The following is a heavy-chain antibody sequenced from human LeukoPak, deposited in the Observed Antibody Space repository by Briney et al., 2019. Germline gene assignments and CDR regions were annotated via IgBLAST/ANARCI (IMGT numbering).Heavy chain of an antibody. V-gene: IGHV3-23*01. CDR2: ISGSGGST. D-gene: IGHD3-10*01. J-gene: IGHJ6*02. CDR1: GFTFSSYS. Sequence: GGSLRLSCAASGFTFSSYSMNWVRQAPGKGLEWVSAISGSGGSTYYADSVKGRFTISRDNSKNTLYLQMNSLRAEDTAVYYCAKDGYYGSGSYSWYIKYYYGMDVWGQGTTVTVSS. CDR3: AKDGYYGSGSYSWYIKYYYGMDV.